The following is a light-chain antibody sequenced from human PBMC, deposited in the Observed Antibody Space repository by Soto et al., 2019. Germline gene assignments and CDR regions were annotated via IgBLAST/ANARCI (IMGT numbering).Light chain of an antibody. CDR3: QHRNKWPPIFT. CDR1: QSMTNY. V-gene: IGKV3-11*01. CDR2: DVS. Sequence: EIVLTQSPATLSWSPGEIATLSCRASQSMTNYLAWYQQKPGQAPRLLIYDVSNRATGIPARFSGSGSGTDFTLTIISLEPEDFAVYYCQHRNKWPPIFTFGPGTKVDVK. J-gene: IGKJ3*01.